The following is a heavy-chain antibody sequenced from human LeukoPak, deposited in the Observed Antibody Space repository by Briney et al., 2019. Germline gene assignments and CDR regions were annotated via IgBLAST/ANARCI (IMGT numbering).Heavy chain of an antibody. V-gene: IGHV3-23*01. J-gene: IGHJ4*02. CDR2: ISGSGGST. CDR1: GFTFSTYS. CDR3: ATPLGSGDYEGLPIDY. D-gene: IGHD4-17*01. Sequence: GGSLRLSCAASGFTFSTYSMNWVRQAPGEGLEWVSAISGSGGSTYYADSVKGRFTISRDNSKNTLYLQMNSLRAEDTAVYYCATPLGSGDYEGLPIDYWGQGTLVTVSS.